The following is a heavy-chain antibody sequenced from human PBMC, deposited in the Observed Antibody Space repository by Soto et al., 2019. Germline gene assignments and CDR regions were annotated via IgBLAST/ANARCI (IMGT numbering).Heavy chain of an antibody. CDR2: ISYDGSNK. V-gene: IGHV3-30-3*01. D-gene: IGHD3-3*01. Sequence: QVQLVESGGGVVQPGRSLRLSCAASGCTFSSYAMHWVRQAPGKGLEWVAVISYDGSNKYYADSVKGRFTISRDNSTNTLYLQMNSLRAEDTAVYYCARGLRFWEWFGDGMDGWGQGTTVTVSS. CDR3: ARGLRFWEWFGDGMDG. J-gene: IGHJ6*02. CDR1: GCTFSSYA.